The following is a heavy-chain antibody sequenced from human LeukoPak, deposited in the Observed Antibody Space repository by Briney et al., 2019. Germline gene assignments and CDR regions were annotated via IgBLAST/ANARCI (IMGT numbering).Heavy chain of an antibody. CDR3: AREVWGPEY. CDR1: GFTFTSHR. D-gene: IGHD1-14*01. CDR2: IGQDGSDK. V-gene: IGHV3-7*01. Sequence: GGSLRLSCASSGFTFTSHRMTWVRQAPGKGLEWVANIGQDGSDKYYLDSVKGRFTISRDNAKNSVYLQMSSLRAEDTAVYYCAREVWGPEYWGQGTLVTVSS. J-gene: IGHJ4*02.